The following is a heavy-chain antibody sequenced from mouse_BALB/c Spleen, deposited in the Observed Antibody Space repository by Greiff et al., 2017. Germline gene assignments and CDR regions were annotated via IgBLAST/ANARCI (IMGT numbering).Heavy chain of an antibody. CDR1: GYSFTGYF. Sequence: EVQGVESGPELVKPGASVKISCKASGYSFTGYFMNWVKQSHGKSLEWIGRINPYNGDTFYNQKFKGKATLTVDKSSSTAHMELLSLTSEDSAVYYCGRYDYGYVGAMDYWGQGTSVTVSS. CDR2: INPYNGDT. CDR3: GRYDYGYVGAMDY. J-gene: IGHJ4*01. V-gene: IGHV1-37*01. D-gene: IGHD1-2*01.